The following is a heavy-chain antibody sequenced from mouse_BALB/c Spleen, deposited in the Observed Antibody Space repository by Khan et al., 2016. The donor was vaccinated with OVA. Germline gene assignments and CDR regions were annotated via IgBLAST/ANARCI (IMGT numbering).Heavy chain of an antibody. Sequence: EAQLQQSGPDLVKPGASVKISCKASGYSFTLYYMTWVKQSHGKSLEWIGRVNPNTGGSDYNQEFKGKAILTVDKSSNTAYMELHSLTSEDSAVYYCARGYDFFADWGQGTLVTVSA. CDR3: ARGYDFFAD. D-gene: IGHD2-14*01. CDR1: GYSFTLYY. CDR2: VNPNTGGS. V-gene: IGHV1-26*01. J-gene: IGHJ3*01.